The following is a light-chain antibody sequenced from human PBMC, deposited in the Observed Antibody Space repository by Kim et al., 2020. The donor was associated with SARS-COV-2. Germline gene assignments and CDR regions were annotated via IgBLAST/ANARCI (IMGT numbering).Light chain of an antibody. J-gene: IGLJ3*02. CDR1: SGSVSTSYY. CDR2: STS. Sequence: QTVVTQEPSFSVSPGGTVTLTCGLSSGSVSTSYYPSWYQQTPGQAPRTLIYSTSTRSSGVPDRFSGSILGNKAALTITGAQADDESDYYCVLYTLSGIWVFGGGTQLTVL. CDR3: VLYTLSGIWV. V-gene: IGLV8-61*01.